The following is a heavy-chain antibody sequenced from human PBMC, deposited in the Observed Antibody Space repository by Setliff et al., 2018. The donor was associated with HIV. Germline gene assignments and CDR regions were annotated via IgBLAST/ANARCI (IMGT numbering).Heavy chain of an antibody. Sequence: SETLSLTCAVYGAPLNGFFWSWVRQRPERGLEWIGEVNHSGTTNYNPSLKSRVPISVDTSKNTFSLRVKSATAGDTGLYFCARRRGPMVRGVDPAPSFFFDYWGQGTPVTVSS. CDR3: ARRRGPMVRGVDPAPSFFFDY. V-gene: IGHV4-34*01. CDR2: VNHSGTT. D-gene: IGHD3-10*01. CDR1: GAPLNGFF. J-gene: IGHJ4*02.